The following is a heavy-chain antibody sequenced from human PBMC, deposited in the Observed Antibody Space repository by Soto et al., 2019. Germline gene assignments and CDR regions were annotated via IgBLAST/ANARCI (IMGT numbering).Heavy chain of an antibody. CDR1: GFSLTSSGVA. CDR3: ASKLTADGYFDL. Sequence: QISLRESGPPLVKPTQTLTLTCTWSGFSLTSSGVAVGWVRQPPGKALEWLALIYGDDTRQYRPSLGGRVTITKDTSKTQVVLRLTNMGPVDTGTYFCASKLTADGYFDLWGRGTLVAVSS. J-gene: IGHJ2*01. D-gene: IGHD2-21*02. CDR2: IYGDDTR. V-gene: IGHV2-5*02.